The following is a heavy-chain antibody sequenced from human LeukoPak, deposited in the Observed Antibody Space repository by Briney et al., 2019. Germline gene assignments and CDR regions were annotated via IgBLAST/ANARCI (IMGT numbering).Heavy chain of an antibody. Sequence: GGSLRLSCAASGFTVSSNYMSWVRQAPGKGLEWVSVIYSGGSTYYADSVKGRFTISRDNSKNTLYLQMNSLRAEDTAVYYCASDRTLGTHSGYYYYGMDVWGQGTTVTVSS. CDR1: GFTVSSNY. D-gene: IGHD6-13*01. V-gene: IGHV3-66*01. J-gene: IGHJ6*02. CDR2: IYSGGST. CDR3: ASDRTLGTHSGYYYYGMDV.